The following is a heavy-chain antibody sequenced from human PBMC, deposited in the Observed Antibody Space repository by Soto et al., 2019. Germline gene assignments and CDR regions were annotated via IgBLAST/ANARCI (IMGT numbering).Heavy chain of an antibody. CDR1: GYNYINHW. D-gene: IGHD3-10*01. Sequence: PGASEKRSCEGSGYNYINHWIGWVRQMPGKGLEWMGGIYPDESDTRYSPSFQGQVTISADKSISTAYLQWSSLKASDTAMYYCAGGGVRGVITRTRDYYGMDVWGQGTTVTV. V-gene: IGHV5-51*01. CDR3: AGGGVRGVITRTRDYYGMDV. J-gene: IGHJ6*02. CDR2: IYPDESDT.